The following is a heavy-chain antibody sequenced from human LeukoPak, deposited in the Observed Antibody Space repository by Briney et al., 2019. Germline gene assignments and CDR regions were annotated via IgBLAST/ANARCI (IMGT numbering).Heavy chain of an antibody. Sequence: PGGSLRLSCAASGFTFSSYWMSWVRQAPGKGLEWVANIKQDGSEKYYVDSVKGRFTISRDNAKNSLYLQMNSLRAEDTAVYYCARRYYDFWSGYRGGYDPWGQGTLVTVYS. CDR3: ARRYYDFWSGYRGGYDP. J-gene: IGHJ5*02. V-gene: IGHV3-7*01. CDR2: IKQDGSEK. D-gene: IGHD3-3*01. CDR1: GFTFSSYW.